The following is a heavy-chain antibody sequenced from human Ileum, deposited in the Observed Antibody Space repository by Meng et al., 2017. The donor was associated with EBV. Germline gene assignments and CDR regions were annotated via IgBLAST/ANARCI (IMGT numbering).Heavy chain of an antibody. Sequence: QLQLVQSGARMKKPVATVEVSCKASGYTFTSYAMKWVRQAPGQRLEWMGWINTGNGETKYSQKFQGRVTLTRDTSASTAYMELSSLRSEDTAVYYCASRPGIAVAGFDYWGQGTLVTVSS. D-gene: IGHD6-19*01. CDR1: GYTFTSYA. CDR3: ASRPGIAVAGFDY. V-gene: IGHV1-3*04. CDR2: INTGNGET. J-gene: IGHJ4*02.